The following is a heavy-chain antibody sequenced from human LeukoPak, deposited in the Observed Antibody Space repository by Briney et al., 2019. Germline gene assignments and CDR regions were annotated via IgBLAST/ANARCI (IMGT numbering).Heavy chain of an antibody. J-gene: IGHJ4*02. CDR1: RFTFSNYA. D-gene: IGHD3-22*01. Sequence: GGSLRLSCAASRFTFSNYAMSWVRQAPGKGLEWVSSIRDSAYRTYYADSVKGRFTISRDNSKNTLYLQMNSLRAEDTAVYYCARGPMIVVVINYFDYWGQGTLVTVSS. CDR3: ARGPMIVVVINYFDY. V-gene: IGHV3-23*01. CDR2: IRDSAYRT.